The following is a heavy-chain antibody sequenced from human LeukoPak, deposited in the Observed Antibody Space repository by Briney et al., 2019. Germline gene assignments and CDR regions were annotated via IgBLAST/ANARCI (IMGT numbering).Heavy chain of an antibody. J-gene: IGHJ3*02. CDR3: AREVNYYDILTGYSSHDAFDI. CDR1: GGSISSYY. D-gene: IGHD3-9*01. CDR2: IYTSGST. V-gene: IGHV4-4*07. Sequence: SETLSHTCTVSGGSISSYYWSWIRQPAGKGLEWIGRIYTSGSTNYNPSLKSRVTMSVDTSKNQFSLKLSSVTAADTAVYYCAREVNYYDILTGYSSHDAFDIWGQGTMVTVSS.